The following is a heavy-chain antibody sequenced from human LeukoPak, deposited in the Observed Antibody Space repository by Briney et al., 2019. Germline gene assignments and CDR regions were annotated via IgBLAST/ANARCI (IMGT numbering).Heavy chain of an antibody. CDR2: IYTSGST. CDR3: ARRDCSSTSCYPESDAFDI. Sequence: SETLSLTCTVSGGSISSYYWSWIRQPAGKGLEWIGRIYTSGSTNYNPSLKSRVTMSVDTSKNQFSLKLSSVTAADTAVYYCARRDCSSTSCYPESDAFDIWGQGTMVTVSS. D-gene: IGHD2-2*01. J-gene: IGHJ3*02. CDR1: GGSISSYY. V-gene: IGHV4-4*07.